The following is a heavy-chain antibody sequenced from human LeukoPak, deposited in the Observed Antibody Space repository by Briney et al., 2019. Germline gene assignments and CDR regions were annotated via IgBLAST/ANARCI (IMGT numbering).Heavy chain of an antibody. Sequence: ASVKVSCKSSGYTYTCYYRHWVRQPPGQGLEWMGLINPNSGGTNYSQKFQGRVTMTRDTSISTAYMELSKIRSDDTAVYYCARDFAPSYDYVWGSYHFDYWGQGILVTVSS. J-gene: IGHJ4*02. CDR2: INPNSGGT. D-gene: IGHD3-16*02. CDR1: GYTYTCYY. CDR3: ARDFAPSYDYVWGSYHFDY. V-gene: IGHV1-2*02.